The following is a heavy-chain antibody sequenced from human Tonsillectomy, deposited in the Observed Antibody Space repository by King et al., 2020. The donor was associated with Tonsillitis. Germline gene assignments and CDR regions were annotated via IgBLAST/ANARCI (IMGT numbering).Heavy chain of an antibody. V-gene: IGHV4-59*08. CDR3: ARHYFSADAFDI. CDR1: GGSISSYY. CDR2: IYYSGRT. J-gene: IGHJ3*02. Sequence: VQLQESGPGLVKPSETLSLTCTVSGGSISSYYWSWIRQPPGKGLEWIGYIYYSGRTNYNPSLKSRVTISVDTSKNQFSLKLSSVTAADTAVYYCARHYFSADAFDIWSQGTMVTVSS. D-gene: IGHD2/OR15-2a*01.